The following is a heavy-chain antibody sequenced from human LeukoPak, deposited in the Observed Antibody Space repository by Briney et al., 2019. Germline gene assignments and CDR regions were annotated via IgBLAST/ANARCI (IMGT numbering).Heavy chain of an antibody. CDR3: ARRTPKVGAKDAFDI. CDR2: INPNSGNT. Sequence: ASVKVSCKASGYTFTGYYMHWVRQAPGQGLEWMGWINPNSGNTGYAQKFQGRVTMTRNTSISTAYMELSSLRSEDTAVYYCARRTPKVGAKDAFDIWGQGTMVTVSS. CDR1: GYTFTGYY. J-gene: IGHJ3*02. D-gene: IGHD1-26*01. V-gene: IGHV1-8*02.